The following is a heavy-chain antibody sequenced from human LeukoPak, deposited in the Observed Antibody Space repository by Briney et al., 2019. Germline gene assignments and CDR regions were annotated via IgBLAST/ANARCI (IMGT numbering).Heavy chain of an antibody. D-gene: IGHD2-15*01. Sequence: SETLSLTCTVSGGPISSYYWSWIRQPPGKGLEWIGYIYYSGSTNYNPSLKSRVTISVDTSKNQFSLKLSSVTAADTAVYYCARDVGGKSGDYYFDYWGQGTLVTVSS. CDR2: IYYSGST. J-gene: IGHJ4*02. CDR3: ARDVGGKSGDYYFDY. V-gene: IGHV4-59*01. CDR1: GGPISSYY.